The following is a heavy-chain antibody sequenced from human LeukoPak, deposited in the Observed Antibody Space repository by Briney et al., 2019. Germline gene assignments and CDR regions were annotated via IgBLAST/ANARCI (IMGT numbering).Heavy chain of an antibody. D-gene: IGHD5-24*01. CDR1: GFTFSSSA. V-gene: IGHV3-23*01. CDR3: AKSGYNRFDY. CDR2: ISGSGSGGST. Sequence: GGSLRLSCAATGFTFSSSAMSWVRQAPGKGLEGVSSISGSGSGGSTYYADSVKGRFTISRDNSKNTLYLQMNSLRAEDTAGYYCAKSGYNRFDYWGQGTLVTVSS. J-gene: IGHJ4*02.